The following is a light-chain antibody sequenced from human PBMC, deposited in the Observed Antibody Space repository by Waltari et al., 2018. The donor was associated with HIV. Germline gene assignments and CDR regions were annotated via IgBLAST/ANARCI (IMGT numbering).Light chain of an antibody. V-gene: IGLV3-21*02. Sequence: SYVLTQPPSVSVAPGQTARITCGGNNIAATKSVHWYRLNPGQAPVVGIYDDRDRPSRIPDRFSGSSSGDTATLTISRAEAGDEADYYCQVWDGRGDPVIFGGGTKLAVV. CDR1: NIAATKS. J-gene: IGLJ2*01. CDR2: DDR. CDR3: QVWDGRGDPVI.